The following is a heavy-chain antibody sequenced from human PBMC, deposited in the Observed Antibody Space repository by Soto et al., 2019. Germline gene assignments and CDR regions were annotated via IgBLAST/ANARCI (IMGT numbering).Heavy chain of an antibody. J-gene: IGHJ5*02. CDR1: GFTFSSYG. V-gene: IGHV3-30*18. CDR3: AKGRLRIVEGGEWFDP. D-gene: IGHD3-22*01. Sequence: QVQLVESGGGVVQPGRSLRLSCAASGFTFSSYGMHWVRQAPGKGLEWVAVISYDGSNKYYADSVKGRFTISRDNSKNXLYLQMNSLRAEDTAVYYCAKGRLRIVEGGEWFDPWGQGTLVTVSS. CDR2: ISYDGSNK.